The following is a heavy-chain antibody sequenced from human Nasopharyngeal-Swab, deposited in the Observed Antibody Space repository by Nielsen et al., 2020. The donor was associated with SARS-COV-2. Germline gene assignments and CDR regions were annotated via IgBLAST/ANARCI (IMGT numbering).Heavy chain of an antibody. J-gene: IGHJ4*02. CDR2: ISYSGST. V-gene: IGHV4-31*03. CDR3: ARGRITIFGVVAGAFDY. D-gene: IGHD3-3*01. Sequence: SETLSLTCTVSGGSISSGGYYWSWIRQHPGKGLEWIAYISYSGSTDYNSSLKSRLSISVDTSKNQFSLQLSSVTAADTAVYYCARGRITIFGVVAGAFDYWDQGTLVTVSS. CDR1: GGSISSGGYY.